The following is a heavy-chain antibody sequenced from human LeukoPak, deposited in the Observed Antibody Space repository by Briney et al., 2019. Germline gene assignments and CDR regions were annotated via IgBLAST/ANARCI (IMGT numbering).Heavy chain of an antibody. Sequence: GASVKVSCKTSGYTFTGYYIRWVRQAPGQGLELMGWINPNTGVTNYEQMFQGRVTMTRDTSTSTAYMELRSLRSDDTAVYYCARDGYSCGYLPLDYYYYYGMDVWGQGTTVTVSS. D-gene: IGHD5-18*01. CDR3: ARDGYSCGYLPLDYYYYYGMDV. J-gene: IGHJ6*02. V-gene: IGHV1-2*02. CDR2: INPNTGVT. CDR1: GYTFTGYY.